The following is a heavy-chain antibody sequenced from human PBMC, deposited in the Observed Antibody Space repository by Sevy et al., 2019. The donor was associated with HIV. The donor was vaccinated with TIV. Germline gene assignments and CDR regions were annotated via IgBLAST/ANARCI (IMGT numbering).Heavy chain of an antibody. CDR2: IIPIFGTA. V-gene: IGHV1-69*01. CDR3: ARVIDYYDSSGYYYYGMDV. CDR1: GGTFSSYA. J-gene: IGHJ6*02. D-gene: IGHD3-22*01. Sequence: ASVKVSCKASGGTFSSYAISWVRQAPGQGLEWMGGIIPIFGTANYAQTFQGRVTITADESTSTAYMELSSLRSEDTAVYYCARVIDYYDSSGYYYYGMDVWGQGTTVTVSS.